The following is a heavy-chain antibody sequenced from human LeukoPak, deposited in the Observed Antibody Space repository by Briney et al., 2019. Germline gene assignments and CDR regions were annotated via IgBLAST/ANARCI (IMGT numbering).Heavy chain of an antibody. CDR2: ISYDGSNK. CDR3: AVGRSSGPFPIDY. V-gene: IGHV3-30*01. CDR1: GFTFSSYA. J-gene: IGHJ4*02. Sequence: GGSLRLSCAASGFTFSSYAMHWVRQAPGKGLGWVAVISYDGSNKYYADSVKGRFTISRDNSKNTLYLQMNSLRAEDTAVYYCAVGRSSGPFPIDYWGQGTLVTVSS. D-gene: IGHD6-6*01.